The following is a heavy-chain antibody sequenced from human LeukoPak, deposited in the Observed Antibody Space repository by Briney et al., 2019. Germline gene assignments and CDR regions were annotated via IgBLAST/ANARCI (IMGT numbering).Heavy chain of an antibody. Sequence: AETLSLTCSVSGGSISSYYWSWIRQPAGEGLEGIGRIYSRGSTNYNPSLKSRVPMSVEKSKKQFPLTLSSVTAADTAVYYCARDWSSSANYYMDVWGKGTTVTVSS. CDR3: ARDWSSSANYYMDV. CDR1: GGSISSYY. V-gene: IGHV4-4*07. J-gene: IGHJ6*03. D-gene: IGHD3-3*01. CDR2: IYSRGST.